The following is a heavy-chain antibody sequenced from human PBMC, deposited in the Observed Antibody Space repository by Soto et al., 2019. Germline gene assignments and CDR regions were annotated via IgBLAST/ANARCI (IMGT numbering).Heavy chain of an antibody. J-gene: IGHJ3*02. CDR3: ARRRITMIVVVFDAFDI. CDR1: GGSISSSYW. D-gene: IGHD3-22*01. CDR2: IYHSGST. Sequence: SETLSLTCTVSGGSISSSYWWSWVRQPPGKGLEWIGEIYHSGSTNYNPSLKSRVTISVDKSKNQFSLKLSSVTAADTAAYYCARRRITMIVVVFDAFDIWGQGTMVTVSS. V-gene: IGHV4-4*02.